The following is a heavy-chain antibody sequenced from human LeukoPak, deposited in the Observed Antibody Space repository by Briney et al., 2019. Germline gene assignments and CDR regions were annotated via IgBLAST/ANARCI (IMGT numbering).Heavy chain of an antibody. J-gene: IGHJ4*02. CDR2: ISGSGGST. CDR1: GFTFSSYA. Sequence: GGSLRLSCAASGFTFSSYAMSWVRQAPGKGLEWVSAISGSGGSTYYADSVKGRFTISRDNSKNTLYLQMNSLRAEDTAVYYCAWLGRGVIRGTYFDYWGQGTLVTVSS. CDR3: AWLGRGVIRGTYFDY. V-gene: IGHV3-23*01. D-gene: IGHD3-10*01.